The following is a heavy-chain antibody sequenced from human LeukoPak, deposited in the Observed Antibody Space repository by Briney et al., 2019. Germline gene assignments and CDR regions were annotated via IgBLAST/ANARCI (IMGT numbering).Heavy chain of an antibody. Sequence: SETLSLTCTVSGGSISSGGYYWSWIRQHPGKGLEWIGYIYYSGSTYYNPSLKSRVTISVDTSKNQFSLKLSSVTAADTAVYCCARSSGYDSTDFDYWGQGTLVTVSS. CDR3: ARSSGYDSTDFDY. CDR2: IYYSGST. J-gene: IGHJ4*02. V-gene: IGHV4-31*03. D-gene: IGHD3-22*01. CDR1: GGSISSGGYY.